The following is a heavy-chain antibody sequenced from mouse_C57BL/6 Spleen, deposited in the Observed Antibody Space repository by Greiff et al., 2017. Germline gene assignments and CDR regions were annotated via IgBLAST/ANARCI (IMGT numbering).Heavy chain of an antibody. Sequence: EVQLVESGGGLVKPGGSLKLSCAASGFTFSDYGMHWVRQAPEKGLEWVAYISSGSSTIYYADTVKGRFTISRDNAKNTLFLQMTSLRSEDTAMYYCARPRCTVVEDYFDYWGQGTTLTVSS. D-gene: IGHD1-1*01. V-gene: IGHV5-17*01. J-gene: IGHJ2*01. CDR3: ARPRCTVVEDYFDY. CDR2: ISSGSSTI. CDR1: GFTFSDYG.